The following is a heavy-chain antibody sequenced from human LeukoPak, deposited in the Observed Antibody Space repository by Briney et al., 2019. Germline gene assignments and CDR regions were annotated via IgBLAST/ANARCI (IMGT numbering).Heavy chain of an antibody. CDR3: AKPDSIAAAGTFEAFDI. V-gene: IGHV3-30*02. J-gene: IGHJ3*02. D-gene: IGHD6-13*01. Sequence: PGGSLRLSCAASGFTFSSYGMHWVRQAPGKGLEWVAFIRYDGSNKYYADSVKGRFTISRDYSKNTLYLQMNSLRAEDTAVYYCAKPDSIAAAGTFEAFDIWGQGTMVTVSS. CDR1: GFTFSSYG. CDR2: IRYDGSNK.